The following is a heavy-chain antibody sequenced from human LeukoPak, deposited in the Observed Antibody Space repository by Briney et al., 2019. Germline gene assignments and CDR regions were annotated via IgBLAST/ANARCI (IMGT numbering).Heavy chain of an antibody. D-gene: IGHD4-17*01. Sequence: SETLSLTCTVSGGSISSGSYYWSWIRQPAGKGLEWIGRIYSSGSTNYNPSLKSRVTISADTSENQFSMKLTSVPAADTAVYYCARAGGTTVTTDKFDSWGQGTLVTVSS. CDR3: ARAGGTTVTTDKFDS. CDR1: GGSISSGSYY. CDR2: IYSSGST. V-gene: IGHV4-61*02. J-gene: IGHJ4*02.